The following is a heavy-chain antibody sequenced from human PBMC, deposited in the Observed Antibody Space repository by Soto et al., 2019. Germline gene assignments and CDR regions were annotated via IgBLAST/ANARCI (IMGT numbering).Heavy chain of an antibody. V-gene: IGHV1-18*01. D-gene: IGHD3-10*01. Sequence: ASVKVSCKASGYTFTNYGISWVRQAPGQGLERMGWISAYNGNTKYAQKLQGRVTMTTDTSTSTAYMELRSLRSDDTAVYYCARVVGSGSYYNQYNWFDPWGQGTLVTVSS. CDR3: ARVVGSGSYYNQYNWFDP. J-gene: IGHJ5*02. CDR2: ISAYNGNT. CDR1: GYTFTNYG.